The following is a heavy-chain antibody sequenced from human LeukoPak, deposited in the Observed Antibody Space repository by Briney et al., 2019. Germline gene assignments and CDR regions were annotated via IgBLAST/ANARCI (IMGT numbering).Heavy chain of an antibody. CDR1: GYSISSGYY. D-gene: IGHD2-2*01. CDR3: ARDAVVPASLLDY. J-gene: IGHJ4*02. V-gene: IGHV4-38-2*02. Sequence: SETLSLTCTVSGYSISSGYYWGWIRQPPGKGLEWIGSIYHSGSTYYNPSLKSRVTISLDTSKNQFSLKLSSVTAADTAVYYCARDAVVPASLLDYWGQGTLVTVSS. CDR2: IYHSGST.